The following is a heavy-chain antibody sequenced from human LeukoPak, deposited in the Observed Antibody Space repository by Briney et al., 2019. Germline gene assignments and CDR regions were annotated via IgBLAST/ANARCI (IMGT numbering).Heavy chain of an antibody. J-gene: IGHJ5*02. V-gene: IGHV4-39*07. D-gene: IGHD2-2*01. CDR3: ARGDEWYQLLSILSGANWFDP. CDR2: INHSGST. Sequence: SETLSLTCTVSGGSISSSSYYWGWIRQPPGKGLEWIGEINHSGSTNYNPSLKSRVTISVDTSKNQFSLKLSSVTAADTAVYYCARGDEWYQLLSILSGANWFDPWGQGTLVTVSS. CDR1: GGSISSSSYY.